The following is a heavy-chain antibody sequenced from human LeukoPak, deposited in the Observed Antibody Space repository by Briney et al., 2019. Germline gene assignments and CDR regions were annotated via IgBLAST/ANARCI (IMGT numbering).Heavy chain of an antibody. J-gene: IGHJ4*02. V-gene: IGHV3-15*01. D-gene: IGHD3-22*01. CDR3: TTQWLLHNFGY. CDR2: IKGKAVGGTI. CDR1: GFTFSNAW. Sequence: GGSLRLSCAASGFTFSNAWMNWVRQAPGKGLEWVGRIKGKAVGGTIEYAAPVKGRFTISRDDSKNTLYLQMNSLKTEDTAIYYCTTQWLLHNFGYWGQGTLVTVSS.